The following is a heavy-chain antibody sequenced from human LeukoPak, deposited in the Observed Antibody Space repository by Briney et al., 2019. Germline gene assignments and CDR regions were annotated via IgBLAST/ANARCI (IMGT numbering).Heavy chain of an antibody. D-gene: IGHD3-22*01. V-gene: IGHV3-30*18. CDR2: ISYDGSNK. J-gene: IGHJ1*01. CDR1: GFTFSSYG. Sequence: PGRSLRLSCAASGFTFSSYGMHWVRQAPGKGLEWVAVISYDGSNKYYADSVKGRFTISRDNSKNTLYLQMSSLRAEDTAVYYCAKDGDRGSWEIGITMIVVGPRVRFQHWGQGTLVTVSS. CDR3: AKDGDRGSWEIGITMIVVGPRVRFQH.